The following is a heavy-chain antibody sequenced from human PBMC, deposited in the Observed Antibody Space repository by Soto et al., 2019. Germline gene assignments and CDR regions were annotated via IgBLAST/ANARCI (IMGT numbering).Heavy chain of an antibody. Sequence: GGSLRLSCAASGFIFSNYGMHWVRQAPGNGLEWVAVISYDGNNKYYAECVKVRLTISRDNSKNTLYLQMNSLRAEDTAVYYCAKSLTTVSYSYFYGMDVWGQGTTVTVSS. CDR1: GFIFSNYG. J-gene: IGHJ6*02. CDR3: AKSLTTVSYSYFYGMDV. CDR2: ISYDGNNK. D-gene: IGHD4-17*01. V-gene: IGHV3-30*18.